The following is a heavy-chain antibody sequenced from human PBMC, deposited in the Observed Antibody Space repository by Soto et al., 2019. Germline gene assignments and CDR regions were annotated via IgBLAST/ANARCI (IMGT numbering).Heavy chain of an antibody. Sequence: ASVKLSCKTSGYSFTDYKLHWVRQAPGQGLEWMGCISAYNGNTNYAQKLQGRVTMTTDTSTSTAYMELRSLRSDDTAVYYCARAHRYSSSPDAIDIWGQGTMVTVSS. CDR1: GYSFTDYK. CDR2: ISAYNGNT. V-gene: IGHV1-18*04. J-gene: IGHJ3*02. CDR3: ARAHRYSSSPDAIDI. D-gene: IGHD6-13*01.